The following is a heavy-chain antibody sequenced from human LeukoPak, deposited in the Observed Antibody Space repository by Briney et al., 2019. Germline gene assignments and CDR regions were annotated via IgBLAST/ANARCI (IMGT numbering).Heavy chain of an antibody. CDR3: ARDTSQTEGWFDP. CDR1: GYTFTGYY. D-gene: IGHD1-1*01. J-gene: IGHJ5*02. Sequence: ASVKVSCRASGYTFTGYYMHWVRQAPGQGLEWMGWINPNSGGTNYAQKFQGRVTMTRDTSISTAYMELSRLRSDDTAVYYCARDTSQTEGWFDPWGQGTLVTVSS. V-gene: IGHV1-2*02. CDR2: INPNSGGT.